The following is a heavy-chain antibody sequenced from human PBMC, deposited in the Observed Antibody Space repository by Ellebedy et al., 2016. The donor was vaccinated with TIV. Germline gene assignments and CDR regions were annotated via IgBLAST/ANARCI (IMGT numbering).Heavy chain of an antibody. D-gene: IGHD2-2*01. CDR1: GYTFTSYA. CDR2: INAGNGNT. Sequence: ASVKVSXXASGYTFTSYAMHWVRQAPGQRLEWMGWINAGNGNTKYSQKFQGRVTITRDTSASTAYMELSSLRSEDTAVYYCARDTTIVVARAGMDVWGQGTTVTVSS. CDR3: ARDTTIVVARAGMDV. J-gene: IGHJ6*02. V-gene: IGHV1-3*01.